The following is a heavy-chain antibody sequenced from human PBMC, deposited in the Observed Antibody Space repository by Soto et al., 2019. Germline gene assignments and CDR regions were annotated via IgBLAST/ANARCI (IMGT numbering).Heavy chain of an antibody. Sequence: SVKVSCKASGYTFSSYAMHWGRQAPGQSLEWMGWINVGNGKTEYSQKFQGRVTITRDTSANTAYMELSSLRSEDTAVYYCARNTLRLDYWGQGTLVTVSS. CDR3: ARNTLRLDY. CDR1: GYTFSSYA. D-gene: IGHD5-12*01. CDR2: INVGNGKT. V-gene: IGHV1-3*01. J-gene: IGHJ4*02.